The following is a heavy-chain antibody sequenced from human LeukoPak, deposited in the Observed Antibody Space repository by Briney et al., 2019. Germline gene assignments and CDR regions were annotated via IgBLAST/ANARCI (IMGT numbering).Heavy chain of an antibody. Sequence: SETLSLTCAVYGVSFSGYYWSWIRQPPGKGLEWIGEINHSGSANYNPSLKSRVTISVDTSKNQFSLKLSSVTAADTAVYYCARGSSSWYVHYYYYYYMDVWGKGTTVTVSS. J-gene: IGHJ6*03. V-gene: IGHV4-34*01. D-gene: IGHD6-13*01. CDR2: INHSGSA. CDR1: GVSFSGYY. CDR3: ARGSSSWYVHYYYYYYMDV.